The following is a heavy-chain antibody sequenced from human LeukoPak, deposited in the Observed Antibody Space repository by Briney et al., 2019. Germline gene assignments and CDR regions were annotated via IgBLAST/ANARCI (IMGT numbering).Heavy chain of an antibody. CDR3: ASDTRNYDSSGYSLKTYYYYGMDV. CDR1: GFTFSSYA. J-gene: IGHJ6*02. D-gene: IGHD3-22*01. V-gene: IGHV3-23*01. CDR2: ISGSGGST. Sequence: GGSLRLSCAASGFTFSSYAMSWVRQAPGKGLEWVSAISGSGGSTYYADSVKGRFTISRDNAKNSLYLQMNSLRAEDTAVYYCASDTRNYDSSGYSLKTYYYYGMDVWGQGTTVTVSS.